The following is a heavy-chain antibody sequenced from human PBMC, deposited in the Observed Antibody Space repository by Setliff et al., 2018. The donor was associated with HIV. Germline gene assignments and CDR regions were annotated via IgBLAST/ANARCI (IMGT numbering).Heavy chain of an antibody. CDR1: GGSISSYY. V-gene: IGHV4-59*01. CDR3: ARGIAVAGPYFDY. CDR2: IYYSGSS. J-gene: IGHJ4*02. Sequence: SETLSLTCTVSGGSISSYYWSWIRQPPGKGLEWIGYIYYSGSSKNTPSLKSRVAISVDTPKNEFSLKLSSMTAADTAVYYCARGIAVAGPYFDYWGQGTLVTVSS. D-gene: IGHD6-19*01.